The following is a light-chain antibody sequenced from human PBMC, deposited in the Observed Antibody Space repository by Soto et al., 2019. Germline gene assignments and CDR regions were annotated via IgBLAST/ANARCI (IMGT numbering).Light chain of an antibody. CDR3: QQYNNWWT. V-gene: IGKV3-15*01. CDR1: QSGSNN. CDR2: GAS. Sequence: EIVMTQSPATLSASPGERATLSCRASQSGSNNLAWYHQKPGQAPRLLIYGASTRATGIPARFSGSGSGTEFTLTISSLQPEDFAVYYCQQYNNWWTFGQGTTVEIK. J-gene: IGKJ1*01.